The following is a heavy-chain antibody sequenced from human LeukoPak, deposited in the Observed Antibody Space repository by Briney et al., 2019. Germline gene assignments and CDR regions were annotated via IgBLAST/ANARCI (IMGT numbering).Heavy chain of an antibody. CDR3: AREYSSSWYPFSPYYYYGMDV. V-gene: IGHV4-4*07. CDR1: GGSISSYY. J-gene: IGHJ6*02. Sequence: SETLSLTCTVSGGSISSYYWSWIRQPAGKGLEWIGRIYTSGSTNYNPSLKSRVTMSVDTSKNQFSLKLSSVTAADTAVYYCAREYSSSWYPFSPYYYYGMDVWGQGTTVTVSS. CDR2: IYTSGST. D-gene: IGHD6-13*01.